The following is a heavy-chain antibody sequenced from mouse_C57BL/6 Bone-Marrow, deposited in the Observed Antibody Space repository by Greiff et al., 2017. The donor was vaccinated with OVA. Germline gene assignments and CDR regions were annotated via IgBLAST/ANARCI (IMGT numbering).Heavy chain of an antibody. CDR2: ISDGGSYT. CDR1: GFTFSSYA. V-gene: IGHV5-4*03. J-gene: IGHJ4*01. D-gene: IGHD2-2*01. CDR3: ALWLRRRGYAMDY. Sequence: EVKLMESGGGLVKPGGSLKLSCAASGFTFSSYAMSWVRQTPEKRLEWVATISDGGSYTYYPDNVKGRFTISRDNAKNNLYLQMSHLKSEDTAMYYCALWLRRRGYAMDYWGQGTSVTVSS.